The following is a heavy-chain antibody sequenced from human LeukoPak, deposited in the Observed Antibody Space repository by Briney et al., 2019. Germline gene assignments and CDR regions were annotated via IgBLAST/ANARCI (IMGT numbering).Heavy chain of an antibody. V-gene: IGHV3-23*01. D-gene: IGHD6-19*01. CDR3: AKIGAAGIAVALVDY. CDR1: RFTFSSYA. Sequence: PGGSLRLSCVSRFTFSSYAMTWVRQAPGKGLEWVSTLSGIGNTTYYADSVKGRFTISRDNSKNTLYLQMNSLRAEDTALYYCAKIGAAGIAVALVDYWGQGTLVTAFS. J-gene: IGHJ4*02. CDR2: LSGIGNTT.